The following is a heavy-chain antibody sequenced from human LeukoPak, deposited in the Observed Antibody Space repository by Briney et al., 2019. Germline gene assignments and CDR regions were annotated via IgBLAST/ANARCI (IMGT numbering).Heavy chain of an antibody. CDR1: GFTFDDYT. J-gene: IGHJ4*02. Sequence: GGSLRLSCAASGFTFDDYTMHWVRQAPGKGLEWVSLISWDGGSTNYADSVKGRFTIPRDNTKNSLYLQTNSLRTEDTALYYCAKIAAAGIFSHIDYWGEGTLVTVSS. CDR3: AKIAAAGIFSHIDY. D-gene: IGHD6-13*01. CDR2: ISWDGGST. V-gene: IGHV3-43*01.